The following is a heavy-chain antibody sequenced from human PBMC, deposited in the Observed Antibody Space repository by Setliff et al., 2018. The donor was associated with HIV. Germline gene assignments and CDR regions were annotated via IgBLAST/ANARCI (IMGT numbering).Heavy chain of an antibody. J-gene: IGHJ4*02. CDR2: ISWDGGST. D-gene: IGHD1-26*01. V-gene: IGHV3-43*01. CDR3: AKEKGGSYKYFDY. CDR1: GFSFSSYW. Sequence: GGSLRLSCAASGFSFSSYWMHWVRQAPGKGLEWVSLISWDGGSTYYADSVKGRFTISRDNSKNSLYLQMNSLRTEDTALYYCAKEKGGSYKYFDYWGQGTLVTVSS.